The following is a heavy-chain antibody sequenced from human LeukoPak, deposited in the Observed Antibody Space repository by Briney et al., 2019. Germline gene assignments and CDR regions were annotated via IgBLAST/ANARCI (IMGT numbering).Heavy chain of an antibody. CDR1: GYTFTGYY. D-gene: IGHD6-6*01. J-gene: IGHJ6*03. Sequence: ASVKVSCKASGYTFTGYYMHWVRQAPGQGLEWMGWINPNSGGTNYAQKFQGRVTMTRDTSISTAYMELSRLRSDDTAVYYCARDPIAARPFGYYYYMDVWGKGTTVTVS. CDR2: INPNSGGT. V-gene: IGHV1-2*02. CDR3: ARDPIAARPFGYYYYMDV.